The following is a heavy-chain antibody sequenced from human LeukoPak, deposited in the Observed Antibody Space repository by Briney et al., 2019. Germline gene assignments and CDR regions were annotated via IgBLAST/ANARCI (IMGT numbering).Heavy chain of an antibody. Sequence: GGSLRLSCAASGFTFSNYWMSWVRQAPGRGLEWVANIRPDGGERNYVDSVKGRFTISRDNGKNSLYLQMHSLRAEDTAVYYCARDVVGALDYWGQGTLVTVSS. V-gene: IGHV3-7*01. CDR1: GFTFSNYW. CDR2: IRPDGGER. D-gene: IGHD1-26*01. CDR3: ARDVVGALDY. J-gene: IGHJ4*02.